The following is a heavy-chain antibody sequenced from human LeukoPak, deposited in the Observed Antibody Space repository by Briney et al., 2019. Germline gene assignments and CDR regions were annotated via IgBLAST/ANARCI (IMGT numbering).Heavy chain of an antibody. CDR3: ARGYGVRGVIITPGY. J-gene: IGHJ4*02. D-gene: IGHD3-10*01. CDR2: IWYDGSNK. V-gene: IGHV3-33*01. CDR1: GFTFSSYG. Sequence: GRSLRLCCAASGFTFSSYGMHWGRQAPGKGLEWVAVIWYDGSNKYYADSVKGRFTISRDNSKNTLYLQMNSLRAEDTAVYYCARGYGVRGVIITPGYWGQGTLVTVSS.